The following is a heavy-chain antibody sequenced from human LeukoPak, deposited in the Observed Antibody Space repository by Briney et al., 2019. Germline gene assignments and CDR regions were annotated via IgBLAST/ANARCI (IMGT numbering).Heavy chain of an antibody. D-gene: IGHD3-3*01. V-gene: IGHV3-23*01. J-gene: IGHJ3*02. CDR1: GFTFSIYA. Sequence: GGSLRLSCAASGFTFSIYAMSWVRQAPGKGLQWVSSITSRGESTWYVDSVKGRFTITRDNSENTLYLQMHSLTAADTAVYYCARGPGSRYDFWSGYRPRLKSIDAFDIWGQGTMVTVSS. CDR2: ITSRGEST. CDR3: ARGPGSRYDFWSGYRPRLKSIDAFDI.